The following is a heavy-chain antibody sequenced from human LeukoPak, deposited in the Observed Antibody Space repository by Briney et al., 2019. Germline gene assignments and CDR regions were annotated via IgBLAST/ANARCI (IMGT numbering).Heavy chain of an antibody. D-gene: IGHD6-13*01. CDR2: ISSSGSTI. CDR3: AKRWGIADDAFDI. CDR1: GFTFSDYY. Sequence: GGSLRLSCAASGFTFSDYYMSWIRQAPGKGLEWVSYISSSGSTIYYADSVKGRFTISRDNSKNTLYLQMNSLRAEDTAVYYCAKRWGIADDAFDIWGQGTMVTVSS. V-gene: IGHV3-11*01. J-gene: IGHJ3*02.